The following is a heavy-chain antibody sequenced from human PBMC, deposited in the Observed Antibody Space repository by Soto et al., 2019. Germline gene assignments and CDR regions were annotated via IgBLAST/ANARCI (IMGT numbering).Heavy chain of an antibody. CDR3: AAKGQQHLGDDNGMDV. Sequence: QMQLVQSGPEVKKPGTSVKVSCKASGFTFTSSAVQWVRQPRGQRLEWRGWIVVGSGNTIYAQKFQGRVTITRDLSTRTAYMELNSLRSEDTAVYYCAAKGQQHLGDDNGMDVWGQGTTVTVAS. D-gene: IGHD6-13*01. V-gene: IGHV1-58*01. J-gene: IGHJ6*02. CDR1: GFTFTSSA. CDR2: IVVGSGNT.